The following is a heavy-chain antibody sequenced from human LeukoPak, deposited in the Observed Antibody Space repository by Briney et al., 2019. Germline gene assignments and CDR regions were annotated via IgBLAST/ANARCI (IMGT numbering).Heavy chain of an antibody. J-gene: IGHJ4*02. CDR2: VSASGSAT. Sequence: GVSLRLSCAASGFTFSSYTMNWVRQAPGKGLEWVSYVSASGSATYYGDSVKGRFTISRDNAGNSVYMQMNSLRDEDTAMYYCARISGLGAREYLDHWGQGTLVTVSS. D-gene: IGHD2/OR15-2a*01. CDR3: ARISGLGAREYLDH. CDR1: GFTFSSYT. V-gene: IGHV3-48*02.